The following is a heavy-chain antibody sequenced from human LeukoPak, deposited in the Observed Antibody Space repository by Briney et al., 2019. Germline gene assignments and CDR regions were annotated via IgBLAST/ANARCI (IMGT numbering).Heavy chain of an antibody. CDR3: ARDRAGYSSSWYFYTDV. V-gene: IGHV4-59*11. CDR1: GGSISSHY. J-gene: IGHJ6*03. Sequence: SETLSLTCTVSGGSISSHYWSWIRQPPGKGLEWIGYIYYSGSTNYNPSLKSRVTISVDTSKNQFSLKLSSVTAADTAVYYCARDRAGYSSSWYFYTDVWGKGTTVTVPS. D-gene: IGHD6-13*01. CDR2: IYYSGST.